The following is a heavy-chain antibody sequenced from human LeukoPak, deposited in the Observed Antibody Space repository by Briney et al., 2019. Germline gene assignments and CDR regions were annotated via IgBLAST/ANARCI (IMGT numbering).Heavy chain of an antibody. CDR2: INPSGGST. CDR3: ARAVFWSGYSDY. CDR1: GYTFTSYY. V-gene: IGHV1-46*01. J-gene: IGHJ4*02. Sequence: GASVKVSCKASGYTFTSYYMHWVRQAPGQGLEWVGIINPSGGSTSYAQKFQGRVTMTRDTSTSTVCMELSSLRSEDTAVYYCARAVFWSGYSDYWGQGTLVTVSS. D-gene: IGHD3-3*01.